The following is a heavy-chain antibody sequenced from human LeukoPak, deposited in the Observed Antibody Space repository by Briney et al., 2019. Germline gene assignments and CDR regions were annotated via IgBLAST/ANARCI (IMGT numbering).Heavy chain of an antibody. CDR3: ARASSAWHNPGNF. CDR1: GYTFTGYY. D-gene: IGHD1/OR15-1a*01. CDR2: IDPERGGT. V-gene: IGHV1-2*02. J-gene: IGHJ1*01. Sequence: ASVTVSCKASGYTFTGYYMHWVRQVPGQGVEWMGWIDPERGGTNYARDFQGRVTMTRATSIRTVYMELSSLRSDDTAVYYCARASSAWHNPGNFWGQGSLVTVSS.